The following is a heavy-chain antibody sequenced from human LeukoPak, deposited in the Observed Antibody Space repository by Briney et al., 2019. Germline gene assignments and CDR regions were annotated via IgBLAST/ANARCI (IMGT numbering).Heavy chain of an antibody. Sequence: SVKVSCTASGGTFSSYAISWVRQAPGPRLEWMGRIIPIFGIATYAQTFPGRVTMTTDESTSSAYMEMSSLRSEDTAVYYGARDRGYCSGGSCSAKDYWGQGTLVTVSS. CDR2: IIPIFGIA. D-gene: IGHD2-15*01. CDR3: ARDRGYCSGGSCSAKDY. J-gene: IGHJ4*02. CDR1: GGTFSSYA. V-gene: IGHV1-69*05.